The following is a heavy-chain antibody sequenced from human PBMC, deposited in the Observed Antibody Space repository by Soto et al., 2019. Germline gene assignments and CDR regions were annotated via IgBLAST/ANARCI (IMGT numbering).Heavy chain of an antibody. CDR3: ATSYYYDSSGSARGPFDI. J-gene: IGHJ3*02. Sequence: PGGSLRLSCAASGFTFSSYGMHWVRQAPGKGLEWVAVISYDGSNKYYADSVKGRFTISRDNSKNTLYLQMNSLRAEDTAVYYCATSYYYDSSGSARGPFDIWGQGTMVTVSS. CDR2: ISYDGSNK. CDR1: GFTFSSYG. D-gene: IGHD3-22*01. V-gene: IGHV3-30*03.